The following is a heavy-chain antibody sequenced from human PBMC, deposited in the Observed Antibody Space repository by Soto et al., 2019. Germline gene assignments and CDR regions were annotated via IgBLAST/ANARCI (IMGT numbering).Heavy chain of an antibody. V-gene: IGHV1-18*01. CDR3: ARMYYYVSSGYTIGYYYYGMDV. D-gene: IGHD3-22*01. J-gene: IGHJ6*02. Sequence: ASVKVSCKASGYTFTSYGISWVRQAPGQGLEWMGWISAYNGNTNYAQKLQGRVTMTTDTSTSTAYMELRSLRSDDTAVYYCARMYYYVSSGYTIGYYYYGMDVWGQGTTVTGSS. CDR2: ISAYNGNT. CDR1: GYTFTSYG.